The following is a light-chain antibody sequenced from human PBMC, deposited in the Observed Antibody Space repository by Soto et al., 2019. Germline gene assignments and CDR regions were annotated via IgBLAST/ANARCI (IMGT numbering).Light chain of an antibody. CDR1: SSDVGGYNY. J-gene: IGLJ1*01. CDR3: CSYAGSDYV. V-gene: IGLV2-11*01. CDR2: DVS. Sequence: QSVLTQPRSVSGSPGQSVTISCTGTSSDVGGYNYVSGYQQHPGKAPKLMIYDVSKRPSGVPDRFSGSKSGNTASLTISGLQAEDEADYYCCSYAGSDYVFGTGTKVTVI.